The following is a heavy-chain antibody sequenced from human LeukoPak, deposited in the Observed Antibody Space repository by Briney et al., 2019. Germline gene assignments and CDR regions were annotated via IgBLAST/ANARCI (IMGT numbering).Heavy chain of an antibody. Sequence: SETLSLTCTVSGGSISSYYWSRIRQPPGKGLEWIGYIYYSGSTNYNPSLKSRVTISVDTSKNQFSLKLSSVTAADTAVYYCARDRWPRDYWGQGTLVTVSS. V-gene: IGHV4-59*01. CDR1: GGSISSYY. CDR3: ARDRWPRDY. D-gene: IGHD3-16*02. CDR2: IYYSGST. J-gene: IGHJ4*02.